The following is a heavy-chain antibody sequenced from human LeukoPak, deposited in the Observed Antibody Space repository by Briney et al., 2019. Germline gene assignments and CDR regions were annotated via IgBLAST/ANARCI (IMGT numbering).Heavy chain of an antibody. CDR2: IIPIFGTA. CDR3: ARGVVATIFGFDY. D-gene: IGHD5-12*01. J-gene: IGHJ4*02. Sequence: ASVKVSCKASGGTFSSYAISWVRQAPGQELEWMGGIIPIFGTANYAQKFQGRVTITADESTSTAYMELSSLRSEDTAVYYCARGVVATIFGFDYWGQGTLVTVSS. V-gene: IGHV1-69*13. CDR1: GGTFSSYA.